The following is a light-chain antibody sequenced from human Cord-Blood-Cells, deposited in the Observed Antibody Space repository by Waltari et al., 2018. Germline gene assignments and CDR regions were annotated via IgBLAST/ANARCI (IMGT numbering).Light chain of an antibody. V-gene: IGKV3-20*01. CDR3: QQYGRM. CDR1: QSVTSSY. J-gene: IGKJ1*01. Sequence: EIVLTHSPGPLSLSPGERATLSCRASQSVTSSYLAWYQQKPGQAPRLRLSGASSSATAISDRFSGSGSGTDCTLTISSLEHEDFAVYSCQQYGRMFGQGTKGGSK. CDR2: GAS.